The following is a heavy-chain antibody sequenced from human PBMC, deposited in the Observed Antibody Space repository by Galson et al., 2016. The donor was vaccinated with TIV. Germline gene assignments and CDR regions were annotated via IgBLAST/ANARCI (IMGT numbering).Heavy chain of an antibody. CDR3: ARSPSYDSSGFYPY. CDR1: DYSISSYYY. V-gene: IGHV4-38-2*02. J-gene: IGHJ4*02. CDR2: FYHSGST. Sequence: ETLSLTCTVSDYSISSYYYRGWIRQPPGKGLEWIGSFYHSGSTYYNPSLKSRLTISVDTSKNQLSLKLSSVTAADTAVYYCARSPSYDSSGFYPYWGQGTLVTVSS. D-gene: IGHD3-22*01.